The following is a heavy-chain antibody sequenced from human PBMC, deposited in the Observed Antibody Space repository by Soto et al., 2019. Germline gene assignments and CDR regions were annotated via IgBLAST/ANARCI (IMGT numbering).Heavy chain of an antibody. Sequence: LRLSCVASGFSFYTYAMSWVRQAPGKGLEWVSAIGGSGDTAYYADSVKGRFTISRDNSXXXXXXQXKXLXXXXAAXYYCAKVATSSWHANWLAPWGHGTLVTVSS. CDR1: GFSFYTYA. CDR2: IGGSGDTA. J-gene: IGHJ5*02. V-gene: IGHV3-23*01. CDR3: AKVATSSWHANWLAP. D-gene: IGHD6-13*01.